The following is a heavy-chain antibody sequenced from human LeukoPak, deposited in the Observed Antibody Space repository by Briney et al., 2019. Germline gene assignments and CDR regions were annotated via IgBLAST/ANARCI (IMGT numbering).Heavy chain of an antibody. V-gene: IGHV4-39*07. D-gene: IGHD4-11*01. CDR3: ARDRNTVLDY. Sequence: SETLSLTCTVSGGSISSSSYCWGWIRQPPGKGLEWIGSICYSGSTFYNPSLKSRVTLSVDTSKNQVSLKLSSVTAADTAVYYCARDRNTVLDYWGQGTLVTVSS. CDR1: GGSISSSSYC. CDR2: ICYSGST. J-gene: IGHJ4*02.